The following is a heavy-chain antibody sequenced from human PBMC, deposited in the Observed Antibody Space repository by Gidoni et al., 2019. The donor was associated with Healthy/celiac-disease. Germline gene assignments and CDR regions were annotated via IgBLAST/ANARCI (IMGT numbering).Heavy chain of an antibody. V-gene: IGHV4-59*01. Sequence: QVQLQESGPGLVKPSETLSLTCTVSGGSISSYYWSWIRQPPGKGLEWIGYIYYSGSTNYNPSLKSRVTISGDTSKNQFSLKLSSVTAADTAVYYCARMTKVEAYYDILTGYFGAWFDPWGQGTLVTVSS. D-gene: IGHD3-9*01. CDR2: IYYSGST. J-gene: IGHJ5*02. CDR3: ARMTKVEAYYDILTGYFGAWFDP. CDR1: GGSISSYY.